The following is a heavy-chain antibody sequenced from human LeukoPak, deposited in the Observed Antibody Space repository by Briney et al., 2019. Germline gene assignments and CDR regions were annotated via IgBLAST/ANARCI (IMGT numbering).Heavy chain of an antibody. V-gene: IGHV4-34*01. D-gene: IGHD1-26*01. CDR1: GGSFSGYY. Sequence: SETLSFTCAVYGGSFSGYYWSWIRQPPGKGLEWIGEINHSGSTNYNPSLKSRVTISVDTSKNQFSLKLSSVTAADTAVYYCASIKSELSHWGQGTLVTVSS. CDR2: INHSGST. J-gene: IGHJ1*01. CDR3: ASIKSELSH.